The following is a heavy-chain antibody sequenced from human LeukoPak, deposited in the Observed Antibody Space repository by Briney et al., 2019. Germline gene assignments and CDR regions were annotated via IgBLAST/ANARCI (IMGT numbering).Heavy chain of an antibody. CDR1: GYTFTSYG. CDR2: ISAYNGNT. Sequence: ASVKVSCKASGYTFTSYGISWVRQAPGQGLEWMGWISAYNGNTNYAQKLQGRVTMTTDTSTSTAYMELRSLRSDDTAVYYCARVRGWMGQLVRTADYWGQGTLVTVSS. D-gene: IGHD6-6*01. V-gene: IGHV1-18*01. CDR3: ARVRGWMGQLVRTADY. J-gene: IGHJ4*02.